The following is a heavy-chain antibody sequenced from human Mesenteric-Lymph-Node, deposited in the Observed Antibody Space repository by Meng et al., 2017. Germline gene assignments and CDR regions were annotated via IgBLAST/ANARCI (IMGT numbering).Heavy chain of an antibody. V-gene: IGHV4-4*02. CDR3: ARNYLY. D-gene: IGHD3-10*01. CDR2: IHHSGST. J-gene: IGHJ4*02. Sequence: QVQLQESGPGLVRPSGTLSLTCAVSGGSNSSPNWWSWVRQPPGKGLEWIGEIHHSGSTNYNPSLTSRVNMSVDKSKNQFSLKLSSVTAADTAVNYCARNYLYWGQGTLVTVSS. CDR1: GGSNSSPNW.